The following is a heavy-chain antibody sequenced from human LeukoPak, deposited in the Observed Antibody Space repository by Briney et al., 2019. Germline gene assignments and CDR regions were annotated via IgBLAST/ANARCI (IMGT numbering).Heavy chain of an antibody. CDR2: IYPGDSDT. Sequence: KPGESLKISCKGSGCSFTSYWIGWVRQMPGKGLEWMGIIYPGDSDTRYSPSFQGQVTISADKSISTAYLQWSSLKASDTAMYYCARQSTVTKTPIDYWGQGTLVTVSS. V-gene: IGHV5-51*01. CDR3: ARQSTVTKTPIDY. CDR1: GCSFTSYW. J-gene: IGHJ4*02. D-gene: IGHD4-11*01.